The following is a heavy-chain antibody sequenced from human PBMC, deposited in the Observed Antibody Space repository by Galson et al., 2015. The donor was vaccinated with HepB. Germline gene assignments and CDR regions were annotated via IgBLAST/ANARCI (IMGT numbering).Heavy chain of an antibody. J-gene: IGHJ3*02. V-gene: IGHV3-21*01. CDR3: ATFGRPPPGHDAFDI. D-gene: IGHD3-16*01. CDR2: ISSSSSYI. Sequence: SLRLSCAASGFTFSSYSMNWVRQAPGKGLEWVSSISSSSSYIYYADSVKGRFTISRDNAKNSLYLQMNSLRAEDTAVYYCATFGRPPPGHDAFDIWGQGTMVTVSS. CDR1: GFTFSSYS.